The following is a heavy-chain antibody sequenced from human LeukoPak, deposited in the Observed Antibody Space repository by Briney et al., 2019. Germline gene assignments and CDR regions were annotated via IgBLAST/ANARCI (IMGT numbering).Heavy chain of an antibody. J-gene: IGHJ1*01. D-gene: IGHD3-22*01. Sequence: GGSLRLSCVASGFTFSSYAMSWVRQAPGKGLEWVSAISGSGGSTYYADSVKGRFTISRDNSKNTLYLQMNSLRAEDTAVYYCAKDHYYDSGRYFQHWGRGTLVTVSS. CDR1: GFTFSSYA. V-gene: IGHV3-23*01. CDR2: ISGSGGST. CDR3: AKDHYYDSGRYFQH.